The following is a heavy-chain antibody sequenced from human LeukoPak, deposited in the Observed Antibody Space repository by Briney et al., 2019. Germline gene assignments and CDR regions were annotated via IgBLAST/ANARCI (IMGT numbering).Heavy chain of an antibody. Sequence: KGSGPTLVNPAQTLTLTCTFSGFSRRTRGGGVGWIRQPPGKALEWLSSIYWHDDKRYSPSLQSRLTITKHTSKNQVILTMTNMDPVDTATYYCAQAYNWNFKWGQGTLVTVSS. CDR3: AQAYNWNFK. D-gene: IGHD1-7*01. V-gene: IGHV2-5*01. CDR2: IYWHDDK. CDR1: GFSRRTRGGG. J-gene: IGHJ4*02.